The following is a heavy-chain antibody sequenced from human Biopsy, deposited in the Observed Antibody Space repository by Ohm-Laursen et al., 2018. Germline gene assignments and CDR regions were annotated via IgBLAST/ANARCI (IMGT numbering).Heavy chain of an antibody. D-gene: IGHD2-2*01. J-gene: IGHJ6*02. CDR1: GASINLYY. CDR3: ARDLIAYCPTTSCDNFGMDV. Sequence: SETLSLTCTVSGASINLYYWSWIRQPPGKGLEWIGYINHSGSTNCNPSLKSRLTISVDTSKNQFSLKLTSVTAADTAVYYCARDLIAYCPTTSCDNFGMDVWGQGTTVTVSS. V-gene: IGHV4-59*01. CDR2: INHSGST.